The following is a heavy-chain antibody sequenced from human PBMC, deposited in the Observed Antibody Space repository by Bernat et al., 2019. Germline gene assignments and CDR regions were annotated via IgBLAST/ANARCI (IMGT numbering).Heavy chain of an antibody. J-gene: IGHJ3*02. V-gene: IGHV3-23*01. CDR1: GFTFSSYA. D-gene: IGHD6-13*01. CDR3: AKDLTWYGPPPHDAFDI. Sequence: EVQLLESGGGLVQPGGSLRLSCAASGFTFSSYAMSWVRQAPGKGLEWVSAISGSGGSTYYADSVKGRFTISRANSKNTLYLQMNSLRAEDTAVYYCAKDLTWYGPPPHDAFDIWGQGTMVTVSS. CDR2: ISGSGGST.